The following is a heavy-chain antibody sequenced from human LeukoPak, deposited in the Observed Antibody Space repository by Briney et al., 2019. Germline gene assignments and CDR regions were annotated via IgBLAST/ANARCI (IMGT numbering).Heavy chain of an antibody. V-gene: IGHV4-31*03. D-gene: IGHD2-2*01. CDR1: GGSISSGGYY. Sequence: SQTLSLTCTVSGGSISSGGYYWSWIRQHPGKGLEWIGYIYYSGSTYYNPSLKSRVTISVDTSKNQFSLKLSSVTAADTAVYYCAGYCSSTSCYGGTMVRGVIPLDAFDIWGQGTMVTVSS. CDR3: AGYCSSTSCYGGTMVRGVIPLDAFDI. CDR2: IYYSGST. J-gene: IGHJ3*02.